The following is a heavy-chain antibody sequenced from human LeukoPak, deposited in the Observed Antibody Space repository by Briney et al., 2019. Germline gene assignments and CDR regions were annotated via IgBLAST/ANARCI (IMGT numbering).Heavy chain of an antibody. CDR2: ISTNGGST. CDR3: AKDWDDYGDYLPLDY. D-gene: IGHD4-17*01. V-gene: IGHV3-64*02. Sequence: GGSLRLSCAGSGFTFSSYAMHRVRQAPGKGLEYVSGISTNGGSTYYADSVKGRFTISRDNSKNTLYLQMNSLRAEDTATYCCAKDWDDYGDYLPLDYWGQGTLVTVSS. J-gene: IGHJ4*02. CDR1: GFTFSSYA.